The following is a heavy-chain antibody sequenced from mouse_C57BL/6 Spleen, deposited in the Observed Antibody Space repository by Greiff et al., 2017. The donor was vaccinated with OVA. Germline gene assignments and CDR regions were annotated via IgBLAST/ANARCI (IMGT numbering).Heavy chain of an antibody. V-gene: IGHV1-15*01. CDR2: IDPETGGT. Sequence: VQLQQSGAELVRPGASVTLSCKASGYTFTDYEMHWVKQTPVHGLEWIGAIDPETGGTAYNQKFKGKAILTADKSSSTAYMELRSLTSEDSAVYYCTRRGYGNLDYWGQGTTLTVSS. D-gene: IGHD2-10*02. CDR3: TRRGYGNLDY. J-gene: IGHJ2*01. CDR1: GYTFTDYE.